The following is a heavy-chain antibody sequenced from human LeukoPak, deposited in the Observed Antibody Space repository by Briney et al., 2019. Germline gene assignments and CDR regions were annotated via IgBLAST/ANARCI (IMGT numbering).Heavy chain of an antibody. V-gene: IGHV3-23*01. CDR1: RFTFSNYA. J-gene: IGHJ4*02. Sequence: GGSLRLSCAASRFTFSNYAMSWVRQAPGKGLEWVTTISGSGGGTYYADSVKGRFAISRDNSKSTMYLQMNSLRAEDTAIYYCAKNRPFSDFDYWGQGTLVTVSS. CDR3: AKNRPFSDFDY. CDR2: ISGSGGGT.